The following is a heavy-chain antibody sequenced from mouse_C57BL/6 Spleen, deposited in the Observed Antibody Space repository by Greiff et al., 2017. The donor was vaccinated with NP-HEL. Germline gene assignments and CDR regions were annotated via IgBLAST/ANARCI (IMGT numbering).Heavy chain of an antibody. V-gene: IGHV2-2*01. Sequence: VKLVESGPGLVQPSQSLSITCTVSGFSLTSYGVHWVRQSPGKGLEWLGVIWSGGSTDYNAAFISRLSISKDNSKSQVFFKMNSLQADDTAIYYCARNGGGYYLYYAMDYWGQGTSVTVSS. J-gene: IGHJ4*01. CDR1: GFSLTSYG. CDR3: ARNGGGYYLYYAMDY. CDR2: IWSGGST. D-gene: IGHD2-3*01.